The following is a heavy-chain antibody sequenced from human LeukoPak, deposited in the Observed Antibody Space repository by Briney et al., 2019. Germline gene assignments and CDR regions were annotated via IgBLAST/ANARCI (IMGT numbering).Heavy chain of an antibody. CDR1: GGSVSSHY. D-gene: IGHD3-10*01. Sequence: SETLSLTCTVSGGSVSSHYWSWIRQPPGKTLEWIGYIYYSGSTNYNPSLKSRLTMSVDISKNQFSLKLSSVTAADTAVYYCARGVKGLRGAFDIWGQGTMVTVSS. J-gene: IGHJ3*02. CDR2: IYYSGST. V-gene: IGHV4-59*02. CDR3: ARGVKGLRGAFDI.